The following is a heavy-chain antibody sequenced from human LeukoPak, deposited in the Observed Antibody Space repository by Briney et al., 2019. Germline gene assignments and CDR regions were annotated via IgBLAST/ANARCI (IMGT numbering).Heavy chain of an antibody. CDR1: GGSISSSSYY. Sequence: SETLSLTCTVSGGSISSSSYYWGWIRQPPGKGLEWIGSIYYSGSTYYNPSLKSRVTISVDTSKNQFSLKLSSVTAADTAVYYCARHREYDYVWGSYRGTKNWFDPSGQGTLVTVSS. CDR2: IYYSGST. CDR3: ARHREYDYVWGSYRGTKNWFDP. V-gene: IGHV4-39*01. J-gene: IGHJ5*02. D-gene: IGHD3-16*02.